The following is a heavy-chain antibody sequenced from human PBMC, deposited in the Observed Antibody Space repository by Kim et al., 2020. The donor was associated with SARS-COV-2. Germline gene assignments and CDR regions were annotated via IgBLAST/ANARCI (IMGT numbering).Heavy chain of an antibody. Sequence: YYTDSVKGRFTISRDNSKNTVFLQMNSLRAEDTAVYYCARTLRGIDVWGQGTTVTVSS. CDR3: ARTLRGIDV. D-gene: IGHD4-17*01. V-gene: IGHV3-66*01. J-gene: IGHJ6*02.